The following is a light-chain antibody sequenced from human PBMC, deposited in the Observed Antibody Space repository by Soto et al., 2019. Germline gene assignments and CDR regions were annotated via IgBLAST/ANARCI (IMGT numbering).Light chain of an antibody. CDR1: SSDVGSYNL. CDR3: CSYAGSSTFRV. V-gene: IGLV2-23*03. J-gene: IGLJ2*01. CDR2: EGS. Sequence: QSALTQPASVSGSPGQSITISCTGTSSDVGSYNLVSWYQQHPGKAPKLMIYEGSKRPSGVSNRFSGSKSSNTASLTISWVQAEDEADYYCCSYAGSSTFRVFGGGTKLTVL.